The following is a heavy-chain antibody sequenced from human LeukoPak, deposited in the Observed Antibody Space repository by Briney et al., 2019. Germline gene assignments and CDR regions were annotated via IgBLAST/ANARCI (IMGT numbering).Heavy chain of an antibody. J-gene: IGHJ4*02. CDR2: ISNGGGST. CDR3: ARPYYDIWSAYVY. D-gene: IGHD3-3*01. Sequence: GGSLRLSCAASGFTFSSYAMHWVRQAPGTGLEYVSAISNGGGSTHYANSVKGRFTISRDNSKNTLYLQMGSLRAEDTAVYYCARPYYDIWSAYVYWGQGTLVTVSS. CDR1: GFTFSSYA. V-gene: IGHV3-64*01.